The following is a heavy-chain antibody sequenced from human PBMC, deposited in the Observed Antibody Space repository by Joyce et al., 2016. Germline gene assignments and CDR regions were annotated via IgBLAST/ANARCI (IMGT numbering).Heavy chain of an antibody. CDR2: IDPSDSYT. V-gene: IGHV5-10-1*03. J-gene: IGHJ4*02. CDR1: GYNFTSYW. D-gene: IGHD1-26*01. CDR3: ARITGSGSYYD. Sequence: EVQLVQSGAEVKKPGQSLRISCKGSGYNFTSYWITWVRQMTGKGLEWMGRIDPSDSYTNDSPSFQGHVTISVEKSINTAYLQWSSLKASDSAIYYCARITGSGSYYDWGQGTLVTVSS.